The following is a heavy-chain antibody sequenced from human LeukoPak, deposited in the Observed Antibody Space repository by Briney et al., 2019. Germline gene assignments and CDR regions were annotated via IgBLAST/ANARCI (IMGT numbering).Heavy chain of an antibody. CDR2: ISYDGSNK. Sequence: GRSLRLSCAASGFTSSSYAMHWVRQAPGKGLEWVAVISYDGSNKYYADSVKGRFTISRDNSKNTLYLQMNSLRAEDTAVYYCARDRLGAVDYYGLDVWGQGTTVTVSS. CDR1: GFTSSSYA. CDR3: ARDRLGAVDYYGLDV. D-gene: IGHD6-19*01. V-gene: IGHV3-30-3*01. J-gene: IGHJ6*02.